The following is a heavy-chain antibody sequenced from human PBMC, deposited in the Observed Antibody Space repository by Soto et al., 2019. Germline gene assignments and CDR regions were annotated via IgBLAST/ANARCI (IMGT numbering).Heavy chain of an antibody. Sequence: GGSLRLSCSASGFTFSSYAMHWVRQAPGKGLEYVSAISSNGGSTYYADSVKGRFTISRDNSKNTLYLQMSSLRAEDTAVYYCATKGGGTFDYYYYGMDVWGKGTTVTVPS. V-gene: IGHV3-64D*08. CDR1: GFTFSSYA. CDR2: ISSNGGST. D-gene: IGHD3-16*01. CDR3: ATKGGGTFDYYYYGMDV. J-gene: IGHJ6*04.